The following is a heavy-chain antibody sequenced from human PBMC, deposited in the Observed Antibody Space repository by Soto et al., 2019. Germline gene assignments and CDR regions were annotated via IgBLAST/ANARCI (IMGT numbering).Heavy chain of an antibody. V-gene: IGHV4-31*03. CDR1: GGSISSRDYY. Sequence: SETLSLTCTISGGSISSRDYYWSWIRQHPGKGLEWIGYIYYSGSTYYNPSLKSRVTISVDTSKNQFSLKLSSVTAADTAVYYCARETGTGTRDFDYWGQGTLVTVSS. CDR2: IYYSGST. CDR3: ARETGTGTRDFDY. J-gene: IGHJ4*02. D-gene: IGHD1-1*01.